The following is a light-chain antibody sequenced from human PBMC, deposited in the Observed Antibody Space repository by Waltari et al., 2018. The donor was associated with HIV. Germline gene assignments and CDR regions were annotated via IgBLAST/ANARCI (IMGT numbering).Light chain of an antibody. CDR2: NNN. CDR1: SSNIGSNA. Sequence: QSELTQPPSASGTPGQRVTFSCSGSSSNIGSNAVNWYQNLPGTAPKLLIYNNNRRPSGFPDRSSGSKAGTSASLAITGLQSEDEADYYCAAWDASLHGGVFGTGTKVTVL. CDR3: AAWDASLHGGV. J-gene: IGLJ1*01. V-gene: IGLV1-44*01.